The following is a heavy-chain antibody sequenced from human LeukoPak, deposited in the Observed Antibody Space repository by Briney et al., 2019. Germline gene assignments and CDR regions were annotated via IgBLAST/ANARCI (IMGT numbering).Heavy chain of an antibody. CDR1: GFTFSDYW. D-gene: IGHD5-18*01. CDR3: ARDRSYRQLGSLDTAMVPFY. J-gene: IGHJ4*02. CDR2: IKQDSREK. V-gene: IGHV3-7*03. Sequence: GGSLRLSCAASGFTFSDYWMSWVRQAPGKGLEWLANIKQDSREKYYVDSVKGRFTISRDNAKNSLYLQMNSLRAEDTAVYYCARDRSYRQLGSLDTAMVPFYWGQGTLITVSS.